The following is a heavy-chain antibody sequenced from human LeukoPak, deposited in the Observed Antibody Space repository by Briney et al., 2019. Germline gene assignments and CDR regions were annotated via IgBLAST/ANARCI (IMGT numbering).Heavy chain of an antibody. CDR3: ARIETVGNWFDP. Sequence: SETLSLTCTVSGGSVSNGNYYWSWIRQPPGSGLEWIGYIHYSGSTNFNPSLKSRVTISVDTSKNQFSLKLSSVTAADTAVYYCARIETVGNWFDPWGQGTLVTVSS. V-gene: IGHV4-61*01. J-gene: IGHJ5*02. D-gene: IGHD1-1*01. CDR1: GGSVSNGNYY. CDR2: IHYSGST.